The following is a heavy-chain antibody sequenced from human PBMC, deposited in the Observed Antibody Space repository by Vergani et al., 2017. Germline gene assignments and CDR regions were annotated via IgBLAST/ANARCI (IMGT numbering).Heavy chain of an antibody. CDR3: ASDYQWGCSGGSCYTVLLDY. CDR1: GYTFTSYG. J-gene: IGHJ4*02. D-gene: IGHD2-15*01. Sequence: QVQLVQSGAEVKKPGASVKVSCKASGYTFTSYGISWVRQAPGQGLEWMGWISAYNGNTNYAQKLQGRVTMTTDTSTSTAYMELRSLRSDDTAVYYCASDYQWGCSGGSCYTVLLDYWGQGTLVTVSS. CDR2: ISAYNGNT. V-gene: IGHV1-18*01.